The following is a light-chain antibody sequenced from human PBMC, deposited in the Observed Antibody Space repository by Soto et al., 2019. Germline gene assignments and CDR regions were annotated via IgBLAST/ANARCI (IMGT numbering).Light chain of an antibody. J-gene: IGLJ3*02. CDR2: EVS. CDR3: ATWDDTLRSWV. Sequence: QSVLTQPPSASGSPGQSVTISCTGTSSDVGGYNYVSWYQQEPGKAPKLMIYEVSKRPSGVPARFSGSKSGNTASLTVSGLQAEDEADYPCATWDDTLRSWVFGGGTKPTVL. CDR1: SSDVGGYNY. V-gene: IGLV2-8*01.